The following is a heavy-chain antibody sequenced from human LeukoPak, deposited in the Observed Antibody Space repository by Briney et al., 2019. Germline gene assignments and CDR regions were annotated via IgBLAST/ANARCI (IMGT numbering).Heavy chain of an antibody. CDR1: GYTFTSYS. J-gene: IGHJ3*02. D-gene: IGHD3-22*01. CDR2: INTNTGNP. Sequence: ASVKVSCKASGYTFTSYSMNWVRQAPGQGLEWLGWINTNTGNPTYAQGFTGRFVFSLDTSVNTAYLQISSLKAEDTAVYYCARVVHPFDYESSGLTYDAFDIWGQGTMVTVSS. V-gene: IGHV7-4-1*02. CDR3: ARVVHPFDYESSGLTYDAFDI.